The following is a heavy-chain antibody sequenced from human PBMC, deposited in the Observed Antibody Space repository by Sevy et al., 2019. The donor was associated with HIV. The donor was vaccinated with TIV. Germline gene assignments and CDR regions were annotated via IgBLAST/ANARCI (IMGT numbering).Heavy chain of an antibody. V-gene: IGHV1-2*02. D-gene: IGHD3-9*01. CDR1: GYTFTGYY. Sequence: ASLKVSCKASGYTFTGYYMHWVRQAPGQGLEWMGWINPNSGGTNYAQKFQGRVTMTRDTSISTAYMELRRLRSDDTAVYYCARPSQYYDILTGYYNGGNWFDPWGQGTLVTVSS. J-gene: IGHJ5*02. CDR2: INPNSGGT. CDR3: ARPSQYYDILTGYYNGGNWFDP.